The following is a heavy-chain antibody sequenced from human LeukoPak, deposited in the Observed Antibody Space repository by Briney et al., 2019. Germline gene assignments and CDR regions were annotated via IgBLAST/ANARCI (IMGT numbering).Heavy chain of an antibody. V-gene: IGHV3-74*01. J-gene: IGHJ4*02. Sequence: GGSLRLSCAASGFTFSDYWMHWVRQAPGKGLVWVSRIDTDGSSATYADSVKGRFTISRDNAKNTVYLQMNSLRVEDTGVYYCASALTTVTPHFHYCGQRTVVTVSS. D-gene: IGHD4-17*01. CDR2: IDTDGSSA. CDR3: ASALTTVTPHFHY. CDR1: GFTFSDYW.